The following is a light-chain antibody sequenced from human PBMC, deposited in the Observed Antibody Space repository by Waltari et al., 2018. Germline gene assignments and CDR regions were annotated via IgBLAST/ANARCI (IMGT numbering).Light chain of an antibody. V-gene: IGKV1-5*03. Sequence: DIQMSQSPSTLSASVGDRVTITCRASQGISTWLAWYQQKPGQAPRLLISRASTLESGVPSRFAGSGSGTEFTLTISSLQPDDFGTYYCQLYNSYVMYTFGQGTKLDIK. J-gene: IGKJ2*01. CDR1: QGISTW. CDR2: RAS. CDR3: QLYNSYVMYT.